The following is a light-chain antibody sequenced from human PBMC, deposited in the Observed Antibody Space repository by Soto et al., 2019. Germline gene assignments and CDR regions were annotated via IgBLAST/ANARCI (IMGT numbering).Light chain of an antibody. CDR3: HQRQSWPRT. Sequence: IQMTQSPATLSVSPGERATLSFRASQTVSGSLAWYQQRRGQAPSLLIYGTSTRATGVPARFSASGSGTDFTLTISDVQPEDFALYYCHQRQSWPRTFGQGTKVDI. V-gene: IGKV3-15*01. J-gene: IGKJ1*01. CDR1: QTVSGS. CDR2: GTS.